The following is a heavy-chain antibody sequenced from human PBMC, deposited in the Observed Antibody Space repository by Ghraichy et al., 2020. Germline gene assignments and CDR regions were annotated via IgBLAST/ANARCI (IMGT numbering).Heavy chain of an antibody. D-gene: IGHD6-13*01. CDR2: ICYDGSNK. Sequence: LSLTCAASGFTFSSYGLHWVRQAPGKGLEWVAVICYDGSNKYYADSVKGRFTISRANSKNTLYLQMNSLRAEDTAVYYCAREGTGSSWEADAFDIWGQGTMVTVSS. J-gene: IGHJ3*02. CDR1: GFTFSSYG. V-gene: IGHV3-33*01. CDR3: AREGTGSSWEADAFDI.